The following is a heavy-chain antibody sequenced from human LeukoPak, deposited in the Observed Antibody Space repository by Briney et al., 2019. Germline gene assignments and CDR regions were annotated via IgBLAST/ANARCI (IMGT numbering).Heavy chain of an antibody. CDR1: GGTFSSYA. V-gene: IGHV1-69*05. CDR2: IIPIFGTA. J-gene: IGHJ5*02. CDR3: ARGEAVADIRTVFDP. Sequence: GASVKVSCKASGGTFSSYAISWVRQAPGQGLEWMGGIIPIFGTANYAQKFQGRVTITTEESTSTAYMELSSLRSEDTAVYYCARGEAVADIRTVFDPWGQGTLVTVSS. D-gene: IGHD6-19*01.